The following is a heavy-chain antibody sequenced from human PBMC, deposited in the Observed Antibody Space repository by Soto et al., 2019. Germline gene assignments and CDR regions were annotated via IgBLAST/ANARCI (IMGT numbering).Heavy chain of an antibody. J-gene: IGHJ6*02. CDR3: ARAEGVTMIGAAGYYYDGMDV. CDR2: INPSGGST. V-gene: IGHV1-46*01. CDR1: GYTFTSYY. Sequence: ASVKVSCKASGYTFTSYYMHWVRQAPGQGLEWMGIINPSGGSTSYAQKFQGRVTMNRDTSTSTVYMELSSLRSEDTAVYYCARAEGVTMIGAAGYYYDGMDVWGQGTTVTVSS. D-gene: IGHD3-22*01.